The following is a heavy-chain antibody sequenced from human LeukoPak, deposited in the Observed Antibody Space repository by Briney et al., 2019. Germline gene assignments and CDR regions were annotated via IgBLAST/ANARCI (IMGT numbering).Heavy chain of an antibody. CDR2: ISGSGGST. J-gene: IGHJ4*02. Sequence: GGSLRLSCAASGFTFSSYAMGWVRQAPGKGLEWVSAISGSGGSTYYADSVKGRFTISRDNSKNTLYLQMNSLRAEDTAVYYCAEDRRRDIVLMVYAMWGQGTLVTVSS. CDR1: GFTFSSYA. CDR3: AEDRRRDIVLMVYAM. V-gene: IGHV3-23*01. D-gene: IGHD2-8*01.